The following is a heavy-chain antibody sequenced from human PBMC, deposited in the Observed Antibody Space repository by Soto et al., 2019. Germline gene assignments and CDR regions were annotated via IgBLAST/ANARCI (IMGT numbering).Heavy chain of an antibody. V-gene: IGHV3-7*01. Sequence: GGSLRLSCTASEFSFSASWMYWVRQPPGKGLEWVAAIKQDGSEKYYVDSVKGRFTISRDNAKNSVYLQLDSLRAEDTAVYYCSRSRVNWGQGILVTVSS. J-gene: IGHJ4*02. CDR3: SRSRVN. CDR2: IKQDGSEK. CDR1: EFSFSASW. D-gene: IGHD6-13*01.